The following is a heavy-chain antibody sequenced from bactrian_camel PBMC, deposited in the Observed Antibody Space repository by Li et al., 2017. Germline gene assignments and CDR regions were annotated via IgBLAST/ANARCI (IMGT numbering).Heavy chain of an antibody. CDR2: ISIGSANM. D-gene: IGHD7*01. V-gene: IGHV3S40*01. J-gene: IGHJ7*01. Sequence: VQLVESGGGLVQPGGSLRLSCAASGFTFSSYAMTWVRQAPGKGLEWISTISIGSANMYYTNSVKGRFTISRDDADNTMYPQLNSLKSEDTAIYYCAAGGTCDGPDYRGMKYWGEGTQVTVS. CDR1: GFTFSSYA.